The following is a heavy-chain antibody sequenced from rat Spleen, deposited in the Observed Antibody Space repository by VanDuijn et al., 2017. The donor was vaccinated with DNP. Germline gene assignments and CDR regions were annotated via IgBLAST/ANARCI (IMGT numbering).Heavy chain of an antibody. Sequence: QVQLKESGPGLVQPSQTLSLTCTVSGFSLTSYNVHWVLQPTGKGLEWMGIIWTGGSTDYNSALKSRLSISRDTSKSQVFLKMNSLQTEDIATYYCARGNYGGYDYWGQGVMVTVSS. CDR2: IWTGGST. D-gene: IGHD1-11*01. V-gene: IGHV2-30*01. J-gene: IGHJ2*01. CDR1: GFSLTSYN. CDR3: ARGNYGGYDY.